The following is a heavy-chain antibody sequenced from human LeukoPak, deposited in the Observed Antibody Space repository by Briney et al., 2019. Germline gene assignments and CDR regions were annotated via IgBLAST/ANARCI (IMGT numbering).Heavy chain of an antibody. Sequence: GASVKVSCKASGYTFNTYGITWVRQAPGQGLEWMGWINPNSGGTNYAQKFQGRVTMTRDTSISTAYMELSRLRSDDTAVYYCARAPRTTVTTKEGYYYYYMDVWGKGTTVTVSS. D-gene: IGHD4-17*01. V-gene: IGHV1-2*02. CDR3: ARAPRTTVTTKEGYYYYYMDV. CDR1: GYTFNTYG. J-gene: IGHJ6*03. CDR2: INPNSGGT.